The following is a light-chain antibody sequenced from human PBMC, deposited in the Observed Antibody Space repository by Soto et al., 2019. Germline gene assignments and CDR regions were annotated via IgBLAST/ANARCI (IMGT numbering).Light chain of an antibody. CDR1: QSVRSSF. CDR3: HHYGSSLRA. J-gene: IGKJ1*01. CDR2: GAS. Sequence: EIVLTQSPGTLALSPGERATLSCRANQSVRSSFLAWYQQKAGQAPRLLIYGASNRATGIPTRFSGSGSGTDFTLTISSLESEDFAVYYCHHYGSSLRAFGQGTKVEIK. V-gene: IGKV3-20*01.